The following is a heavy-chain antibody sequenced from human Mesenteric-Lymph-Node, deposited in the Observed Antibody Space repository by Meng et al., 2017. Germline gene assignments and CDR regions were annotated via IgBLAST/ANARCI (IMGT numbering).Heavy chain of an antibody. D-gene: IGHD1-20*01. Sequence: SLKISCAASGFTFDDYVMHWVRLPPGKGLEWVSGINWNSGRIGYADSVKGRFTISRDNAKKSLYLQMNSLRVEDTALYYCAKGGDSGNWCWGQGTLVTVSS. CDR3: AKGGDSGNWC. CDR1: GFTFDDYV. CDR2: INWNSGRI. V-gene: IGHV3-9*01. J-gene: IGHJ4*02.